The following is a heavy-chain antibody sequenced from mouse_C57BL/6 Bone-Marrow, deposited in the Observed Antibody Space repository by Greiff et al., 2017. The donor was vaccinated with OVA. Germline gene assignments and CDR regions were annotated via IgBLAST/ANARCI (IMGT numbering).Heavy chain of an antibody. Sequence: EVQLQQSGGGLVQPGGSMKLSCAASGFTFSDAWMDWVRQSPEKGLEWVAEIRNKANNHATYYAESVKGRFTISRDDSKSSVYLQMNSLRAEDTGIYYCKNSIPYYYAMDYWGQGTSVTVSS. CDR2: IRNKANNHAT. CDR1: GFTFSDAW. CDR3: KNSIPYYYAMDY. V-gene: IGHV6-6*01. D-gene: IGHD2-10*02. J-gene: IGHJ4*01.